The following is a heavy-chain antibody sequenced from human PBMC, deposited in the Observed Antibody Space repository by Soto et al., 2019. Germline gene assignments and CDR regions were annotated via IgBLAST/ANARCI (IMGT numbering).Heavy chain of an antibody. CDR2: IRNKANHYTT. J-gene: IGHJ4*02. Sequence: EVQLVESGGGLVQPGGSLRLSCAASGFTFSDHYMDWVRQAPGKGLEWVGRIRNKANHYTTEYAASVKGRFTLSRAASKPSLYLQMNSLSPEDTAVYFCVRPRPANFDSWGQGTLVTVSS. V-gene: IGHV3-72*01. CDR1: GFTFSDHY. CDR3: VRPRPANFDS.